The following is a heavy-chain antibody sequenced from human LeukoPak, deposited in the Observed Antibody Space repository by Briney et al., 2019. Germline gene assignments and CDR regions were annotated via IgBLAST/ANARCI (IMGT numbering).Heavy chain of an antibody. V-gene: IGHV3-20*04. CDR1: GFTFSSYG. J-gene: IGHJ4*02. D-gene: IGHD3-10*01. CDR2: IKWNGGST. CDR3: ATYRAWVTLIRGPEH. Sequence: GRSLRLSCAASGFTFSSYGMNWVRQAPGKGLEWVSGIKWNGGSTGYADSVKGRFTISRDNAKNSLYLQMNSLRAEDTAVYYCATYRAWVTLIRGPEHWGQGTLVTVSS.